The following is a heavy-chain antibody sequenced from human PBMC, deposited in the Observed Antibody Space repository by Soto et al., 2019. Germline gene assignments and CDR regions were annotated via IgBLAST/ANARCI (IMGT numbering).Heavy chain of an antibody. CDR2: IYYSGTT. J-gene: IGHJ6*02. D-gene: IGHD2-21*01. CDR3: ARDRRGDVAYYYGMDV. CDR1: GGSISNYY. Sequence: PSETLSLTCTVSGGSISNYYWTWIRQPPGKGLEWIGYIYYSGTTNYNPSLKSRVTISIDAPKNQFSLKLSSVTAADTAVYYCARDRRGDVAYYYGMDVWGQGTTVTVSS. V-gene: IGHV4-59*01.